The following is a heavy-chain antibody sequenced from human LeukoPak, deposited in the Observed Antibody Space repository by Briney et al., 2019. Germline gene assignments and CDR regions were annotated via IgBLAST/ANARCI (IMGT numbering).Heavy chain of an antibody. CDR1: GGSISGYY. CDR3: ARRYYTDWYFDL. CDR2: IYYSGST. D-gene: IGHD2-2*02. J-gene: IGHJ2*01. Sequence: PSETLSLTCTVPGGSISGYYWSWIRQPPGKGLEYIGYIYYSGSTTYNPSLKSRVTISVDTSKSQFSLKLSSVTAADTAVYYCARRYYTDWYFDLWGRGTLVTVSS. V-gene: IGHV4-59*08.